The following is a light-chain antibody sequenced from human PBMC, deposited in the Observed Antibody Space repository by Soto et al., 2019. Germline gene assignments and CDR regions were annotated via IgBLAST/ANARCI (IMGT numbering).Light chain of an antibody. CDR1: QSVSSN. CDR2: GAL. Sequence: EIVMTQSPATLSVSPGERATLSCRASQSVSSNLAWYQQKPGQAPRLLIYGALNRATGIPARFSGSGSGTEFTLTISSLQSEDFAVYYCQQYYNWPPWTFGQGTKVEFK. V-gene: IGKV3-15*01. J-gene: IGKJ1*01. CDR3: QQYYNWPPWT.